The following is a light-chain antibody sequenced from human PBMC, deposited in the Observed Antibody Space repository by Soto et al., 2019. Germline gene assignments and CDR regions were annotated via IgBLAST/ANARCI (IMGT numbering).Light chain of an antibody. V-gene: IGKV3-20*01. J-gene: IGKJ1*01. CDR2: DAS. CDR3: QQYGSSSRT. CDR1: QSVSSY. Sequence: EIVLTQSPATLSLSPGERATLSCRASQSVSSYLAWYQQKPGQAPRLLIYDASTRATGIPARFSGSGSGTDITLTISRLEPEDFAVYYCQQYGSSSRTFGQGTKVDIK.